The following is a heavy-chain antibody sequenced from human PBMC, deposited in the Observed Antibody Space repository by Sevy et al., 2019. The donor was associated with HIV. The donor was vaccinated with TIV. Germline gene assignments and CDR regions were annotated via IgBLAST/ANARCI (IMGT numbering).Heavy chain of an antibody. CDR3: AKCKGKGFVELAGY. Sequence: GGSLRLSCAASGFTFSSYAMSWVRQAPGKGLEWVSAIGGSGGSTYYADSVKGRFTISRDNSKNTLYLQMNSLRAEDTAVYYWAKCKGKGFVELAGYWGQGTLVTVSS. V-gene: IGHV3-23*01. CDR2: IGGSGGST. CDR1: GFTFSSYA. D-gene: IGHD3-10*01. J-gene: IGHJ4*02.